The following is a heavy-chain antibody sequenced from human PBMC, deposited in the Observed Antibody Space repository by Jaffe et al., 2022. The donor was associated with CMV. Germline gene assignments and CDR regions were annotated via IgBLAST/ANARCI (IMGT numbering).Heavy chain of an antibody. V-gene: IGHV4-39*01. CDR3: ARDLLVSGFDY. CDR1: GGSISSSSYY. J-gene: IGHJ4*02. CDR2: IYYSGST. Sequence: QLQLQESGPGLVKPSETLSLTCTVSGGSISSSSYYWGWIRQPPGKGLEWIGSIYYSGSTYYNPSLKSRVTISVDTSKNQFSLKLSSVTAADTAVYYCARDLLVSGFDYWGQGTLVTVSS.